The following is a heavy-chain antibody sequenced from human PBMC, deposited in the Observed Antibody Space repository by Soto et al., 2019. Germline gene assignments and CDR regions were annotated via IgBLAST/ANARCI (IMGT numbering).Heavy chain of an antibody. CDR1: GGIFRSNA. CDR3: VRDPGFGFGYSYAFAMDV. Sequence: QVQLVQSGAEVRKPGSSVKVSCKSSGGIFRSNAISWVRQAPGQGLEWMGAIIPQFPPPYYAQRFQGRVTITADESTSTAYVALDNLTSDDTAVYFCVRDPGFGFGYSYAFAMDVWGQGTTVTVSS. V-gene: IGHV1-69*01. CDR2: IIPQFPPP. J-gene: IGHJ6*02. D-gene: IGHD5-18*01.